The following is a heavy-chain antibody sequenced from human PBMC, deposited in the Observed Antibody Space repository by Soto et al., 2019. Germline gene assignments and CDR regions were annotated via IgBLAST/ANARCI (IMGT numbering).Heavy chain of an antibody. CDR2: IYYSGST. D-gene: IGHD2-8*01. J-gene: IGHJ4*02. V-gene: IGHV4-39*01. CDR3: AGLVGCTNGVCYFPFDY. Sequence: QLQLQESGPGLVKPSETLSLTCPVSGGSISSSSYYWGWIRQPPGKGLEWIGSIYYSGSTYYKPSLKSRVTISEDTYKNQLSLKLSSVTGADTAVYCCAGLVGCTNGVCYFPFDYWGQGTLVTLSS. CDR1: GGSISSSSYY.